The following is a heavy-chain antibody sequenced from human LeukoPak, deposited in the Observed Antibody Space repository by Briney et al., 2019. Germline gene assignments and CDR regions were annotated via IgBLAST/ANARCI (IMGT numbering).Heavy chain of an antibody. CDR1: GFTFSSYG. D-gene: IGHD3-22*01. V-gene: IGHV3-30*02. J-gene: IGHJ4*02. CDR2: VQDDGEPT. Sequence: GGSLRLSCAASGFTFSSYGMHWVRQAPGKGLEWVAFVQDDGEPTYYTDSVKGRLTISRDNSRNTLYLQMNSLRADDTAVYYCASMYYYDSSGLLDYWGQGTLVTVSS. CDR3: ASMYYYDSSGLLDY.